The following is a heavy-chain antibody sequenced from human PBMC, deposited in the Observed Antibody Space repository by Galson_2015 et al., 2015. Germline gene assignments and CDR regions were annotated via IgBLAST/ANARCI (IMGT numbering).Heavy chain of an antibody. D-gene: IGHD2-2*01. Sequence: ETLSLTCAVSGGSISSSNWWSWVRQPPGKGLEWIGEIYHSGSTNYNPSLKSRVTISVDKSKNQFSLKLSSVTAADTAVYYCASKKCSSTSCYLFGFDYWGQGTLVTVSS. V-gene: IGHV4-4*02. J-gene: IGHJ4*02. CDR2: IYHSGST. CDR3: ASKKCSSTSCYLFGFDY. CDR1: GGSISSSNW.